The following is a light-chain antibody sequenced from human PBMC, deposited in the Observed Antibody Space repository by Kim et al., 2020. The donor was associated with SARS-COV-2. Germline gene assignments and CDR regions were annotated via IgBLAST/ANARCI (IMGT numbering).Light chain of an antibody. V-gene: IGKV2-28*01. Sequence: DIVMTQSPLSLPVTPGEPASISCRSSQSLLHSNGYNYLDWYLQKPGQSPQLLIYLGSNRASGVPDRFSGSGSGTDFTLKIRRVEAEDVGVYYCRQALQTRTFGQGTKVYIK. CDR2: LGS. CDR3: RQALQTRT. J-gene: IGKJ1*01. CDR1: QSLLHSNGYNY.